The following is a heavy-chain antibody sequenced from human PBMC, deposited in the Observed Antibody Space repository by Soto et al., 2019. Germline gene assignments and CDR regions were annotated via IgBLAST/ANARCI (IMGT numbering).Heavy chain of an antibody. CDR1: GYTFTTYA. Sequence: ASVKVYCKASGYTFTTYAIHGVRQAPGQGLEWMGWISAYSGDTNYAQKFQGRVTMTTDTSTSTAYMELRSLRSDDTAVYYCARHRRDYHDSSGYFLLSPNDYWG. V-gene: IGHV1-18*01. CDR2: ISAYSGDT. CDR3: ARHRRDYHDSSGYFLLSPNDY. D-gene: IGHD3-22*01. J-gene: IGHJ4*01.